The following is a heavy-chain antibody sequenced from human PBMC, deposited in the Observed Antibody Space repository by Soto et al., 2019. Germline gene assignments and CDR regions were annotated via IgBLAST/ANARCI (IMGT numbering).Heavy chain of an antibody. CDR3: ATRPSTDCSNGVCSFFYNHEMDV. Sequence: ASLKVSGKGSGYSFTDYHIDWGRQAPGEGLECLGRINPKSGGASTAQKFRGGVTMTRDRSISTVYREWTRRRSDDTAVYFCATRPSTDCSNGVCSFFYNHEMDVWGQGTTVTVSS. V-gene: IGHV1-2*06. CDR1: GYSFTDYH. CDR2: INPKSGGA. J-gene: IGHJ6*02. D-gene: IGHD2-8*01.